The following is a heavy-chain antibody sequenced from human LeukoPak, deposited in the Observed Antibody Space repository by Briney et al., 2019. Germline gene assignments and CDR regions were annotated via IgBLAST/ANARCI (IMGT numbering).Heavy chain of an antibody. CDR1: GFTFSSYW. Sequence: GGSLRLSCAAPGFTFSSYWMSWVRQAPGKGLEWVANIKQDGSEKYYVDSVKGRFTISRDNAKNSLYLQMNSLRAEDTAVYYCASDGYFEPYDYWGQGTLVTVSS. D-gene: IGHD2/OR15-2a*01. J-gene: IGHJ4*02. CDR3: ASDGYFEPYDY. CDR2: IKQDGSEK. V-gene: IGHV3-7*01.